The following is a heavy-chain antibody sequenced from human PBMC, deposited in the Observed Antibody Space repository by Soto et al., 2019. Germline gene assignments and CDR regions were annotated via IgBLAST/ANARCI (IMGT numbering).Heavy chain of an antibody. CDR1: GFTFSGYF. J-gene: IGHJ4*02. CDR3: ARDFPDKEFAS. V-gene: IGHV3-30-3*01. CDR2: ISYDGSEK. Sequence: GGSLRLSCAASGFTFSGYFMHWVRQAPGMGLDWVAAISYDGSEKLYADSVKGRFTISRDNSLSTLFLQMNSLRTEDTAVYYCARDFPDKEFASWGQGTLVTVS.